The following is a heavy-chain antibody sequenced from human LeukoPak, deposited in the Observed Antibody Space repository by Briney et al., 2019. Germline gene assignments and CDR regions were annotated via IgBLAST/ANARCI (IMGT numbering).Heavy chain of an antibody. D-gene: IGHD2-2*02. J-gene: IGHJ6*02. CDR2: IIPIFGIA. Sequence: SVKVSCKASGGTFSSYAIGWVRPAPGQGLEWMGRIIPIFGIANYAQKFQGRVTITADKSTRTAYMELSSLRSEDTAVYYCAISRRSGYCSSTSCYIDYYYYGMDVWGQGTTVTVSS. CDR3: AISRRSGYCSSTSCYIDYYYYGMDV. V-gene: IGHV1-69*04. CDR1: GGTFSSYA.